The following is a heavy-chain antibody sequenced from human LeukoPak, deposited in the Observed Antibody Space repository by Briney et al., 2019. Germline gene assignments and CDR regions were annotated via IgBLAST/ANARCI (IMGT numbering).Heavy chain of an antibody. J-gene: IGHJ6*04. Sequence: PGGSLRLSCAASGFTVSSNYMSWVRQAPGKGLEWVSVIYSGGSTYYADSVKGRFTISRDNSKNTLYLQMNSLRAEDTAVYYCARERRPYDILTGSNYYYGMDVWGKGTTVTVSS. V-gene: IGHV3-53*01. CDR1: GFTVSSNY. CDR2: IYSGGST. D-gene: IGHD3-9*01. CDR3: ARERRPYDILTGSNYYYGMDV.